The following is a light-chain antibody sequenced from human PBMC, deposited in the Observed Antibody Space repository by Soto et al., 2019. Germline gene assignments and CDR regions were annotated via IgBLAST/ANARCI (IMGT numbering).Light chain of an antibody. CDR1: SSDVGGYNY. Sequence: QSALTQPASVSGSPGQSITISCTGTSSDVGGYNYVSWYQQHPGKAPKLMIYDVSNRPSGVSNRFSGSKSGNTASLTISGRQAEDEADCYCSSYTSSSTLEVVFGGGTKLTVL. CDR2: DVS. CDR3: SSYTSSSTLEVV. V-gene: IGLV2-14*01. J-gene: IGLJ2*01.